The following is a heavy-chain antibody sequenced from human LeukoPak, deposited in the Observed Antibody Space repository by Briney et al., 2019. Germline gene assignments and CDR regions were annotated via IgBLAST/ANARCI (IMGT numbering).Heavy chain of an antibody. CDR2: INHSGST. CDR3: ARGQKQWLVRIGWFDP. Sequence: KSSETLSLTCTVSGASISSNYWSWIRQPPGKGLEWIGEINHSGSTNYNPSLKSRVTISVDTSKNQFSLKLSSVTAADTAVYYCARGQKQWLVRIGWFDPWGQGTLVTVSS. CDR1: GASISSNY. D-gene: IGHD6-19*01. V-gene: IGHV4-34*01. J-gene: IGHJ5*02.